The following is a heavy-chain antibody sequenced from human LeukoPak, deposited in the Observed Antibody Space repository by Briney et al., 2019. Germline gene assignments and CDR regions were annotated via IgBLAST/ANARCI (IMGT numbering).Heavy chain of an antibody. CDR2: ISGSGGST. V-gene: IGHV3-23*01. CDR3: AKAPTGYSSGWGGYYFDY. D-gene: IGHD6-19*01. CDR1: GFTFSSYA. J-gene: IGHJ4*02. Sequence: PGGPLRLSCAASGFTFSSYAMSWVRQAPGKGLEWFSAISGSGGSTYYADSVKGRFTISRDNSKNTLYLQMNSLRAEDTAVYYCAKAPTGYSSGWGGYYFDYWGQGTLVTVSS.